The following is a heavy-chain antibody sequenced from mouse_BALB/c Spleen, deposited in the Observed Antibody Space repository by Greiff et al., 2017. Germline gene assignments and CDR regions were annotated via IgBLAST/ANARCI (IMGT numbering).Heavy chain of an antibody. D-gene: IGHD2-3*01. Sequence: EVKLMESGGGLVQPGGSRKLSCAASGFTFSDYGMAWVRQAPGKGPEWVAFISNLAYSIYYADTVTGRFTISRENAKNTLYLEMSSLRSEDTAMYYCARELDDGDFDYWGQGTTLTVSS. CDR3: ARELDDGDFDY. CDR2: ISNLAYSI. J-gene: IGHJ2*01. CDR1: GFTFSDYG. V-gene: IGHV5-15*02.